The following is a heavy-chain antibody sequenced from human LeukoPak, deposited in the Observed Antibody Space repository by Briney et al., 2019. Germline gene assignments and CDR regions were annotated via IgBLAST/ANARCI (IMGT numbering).Heavy chain of an antibody. J-gene: IGHJ5*02. D-gene: IGHD3-10*01. CDR3: ARAGGFTLVRGAVNNWFDP. CDR1: GGSITSNSYY. Sequence: SETLSLTCTVSGGSITSNSYYWGWIRQPPGKGLEWIGSIYYSGNTYYNPSLKSRVSVSVDTSKNQFSLKLSSVTAADTAVYYCARAGGFTLVRGAVNNWFDPWGQGTLVTVSS. CDR2: IYYSGNT. V-gene: IGHV4-39*07.